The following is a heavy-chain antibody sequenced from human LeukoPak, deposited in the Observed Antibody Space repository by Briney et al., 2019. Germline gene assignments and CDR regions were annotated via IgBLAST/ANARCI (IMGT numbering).Heavy chain of an antibody. J-gene: IGHJ3*02. V-gene: IGHV3-21*01. Sequence: GGSLRLSCAASGFTFSSYSMNWVRQAPGKGLEWVSSISSSSSYIYYADSVKGRFTISRDNAKNSLYLQMNSLRAEDTAVYYCASPGWETADAFDIWGPGTMVTVSS. CDR3: ASPGWETADAFDI. D-gene: IGHD5-18*01. CDR2: ISSSSSYI. CDR1: GFTFSSYS.